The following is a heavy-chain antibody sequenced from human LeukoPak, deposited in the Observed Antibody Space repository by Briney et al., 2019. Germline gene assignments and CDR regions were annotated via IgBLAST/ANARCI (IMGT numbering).Heavy chain of an antibody. D-gene: IGHD3-9*01. CDR1: GFTFSSYA. Sequence: GGSLRLSCAASGFTFSSYAMSWVRQAPGKGLEWVANIKQDGSEKYYVDSVKGRFTISRDNAKNSLYLQMNSLRAEDTAVYYCARDLVPYYDILTGYWGYWGQGTLVTVSS. V-gene: IGHV3-7*01. CDR2: IKQDGSEK. J-gene: IGHJ4*02. CDR3: ARDLVPYYDILTGYWGY.